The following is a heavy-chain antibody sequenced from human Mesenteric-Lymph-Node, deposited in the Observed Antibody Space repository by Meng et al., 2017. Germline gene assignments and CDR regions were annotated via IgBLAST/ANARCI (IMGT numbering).Heavy chain of an antibody. Sequence: SVPGQGDTSGTLAPSCAFSVGSSSISNGLSGPRQPPGNWLEWIEEIYHSGSTNYNPSLKSRVTISVDKSKNQFSLNLSSVTAADTAVYYCARVGQWLPIDYWGQGTLVTVSS. J-gene: IGHJ4*02. CDR1: VGSSSISNG. CDR3: ARVGQWLPIDY. CDR2: IYHSGST. D-gene: IGHD6-19*01. V-gene: IGHV4-4*02.